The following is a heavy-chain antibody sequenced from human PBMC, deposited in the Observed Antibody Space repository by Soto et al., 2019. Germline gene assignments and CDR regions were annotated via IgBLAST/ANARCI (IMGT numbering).Heavy chain of an antibody. Sequence: QVQLVEAGGGVVQPGRSLRLSCAGSGFTFSSYAMHWVRQAPGKGLEWVAVISFDGNNEYYADSVKGRFTISRDSSTNTMVLQMNSLRPDDSAVYSCARDWRRYVGSDYGKDVWGQGTTVTVSS. CDR1: GFTFSSYA. D-gene: IGHD2-21*01. V-gene: IGHV3-30-3*01. CDR3: ARDWRRYVGSDYGKDV. CDR2: ISFDGNNE. J-gene: IGHJ6*02.